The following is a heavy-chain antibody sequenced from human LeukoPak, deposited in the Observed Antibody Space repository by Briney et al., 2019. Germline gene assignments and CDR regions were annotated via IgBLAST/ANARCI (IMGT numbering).Heavy chain of an antibody. D-gene: IGHD6-19*01. J-gene: IGHJ4*02. CDR2: ISGRDGST. Sequence: GGSLRLSCAASGFTFSSCAMSWDRQAPGKGLEWVSGISGRDGSTYYADSVKGRFTISRDISKNSVYLQMNSLRAEDTAIYHCACSSAWSRHIDYWGQGTLVTVSS. CDR1: GFTFSSCA. CDR3: ACSSAWSRHIDY. V-gene: IGHV3-23*01.